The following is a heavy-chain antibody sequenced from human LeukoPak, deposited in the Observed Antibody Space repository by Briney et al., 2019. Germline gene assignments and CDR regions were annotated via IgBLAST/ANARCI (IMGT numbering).Heavy chain of an antibody. CDR2: INPDGSRT. V-gene: IGHV3-74*01. CDR1: AFTFNNYW. D-gene: IGHD1-26*01. Sequence: QAGGSLRLSCVASAFTFNNYWMHWVRQAPGKGLVWVSRINPDGSRTNYADSEAGRFTISRDNAKNTLYLQMNSLRVEDTAVYYCSWDHTGKEDIWGQGTMVSVSS. CDR3: SWDHTGKEDI. J-gene: IGHJ3*02.